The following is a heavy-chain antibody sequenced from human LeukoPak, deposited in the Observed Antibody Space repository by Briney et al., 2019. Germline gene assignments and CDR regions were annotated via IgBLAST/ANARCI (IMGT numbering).Heavy chain of an antibody. D-gene: IGHD3-10*01. CDR3: ARGTAYYYGSGSYSLIDY. CDR1: GYTFTDYY. V-gene: IGHV1-2*06. CDR2: INPNSGGT. J-gene: IGHJ4*02. Sequence: GASVKVSCKASGYTFTDYYMHWVRQAPGQGLEWMGRINPNSGGTNYAQKFQGRVTMTRDTSISTAYMELSRLRSDDTAVYYCARGTAYYYGSGSYSLIDYWGQGTLVTVSS.